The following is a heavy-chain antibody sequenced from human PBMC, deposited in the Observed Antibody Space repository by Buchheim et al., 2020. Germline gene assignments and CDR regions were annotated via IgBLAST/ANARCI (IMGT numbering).Heavy chain of an antibody. Sequence: EVQLVQSGAEVKKPGESLKISCKGSGYSFSNYYIGWVRQMPGKGLEWMAIIYPRDSDTRYSPSFQGQVTISADKSIRTAYLQWSSLKASDTAIYYCVRGLGDCSSTSCRIFDSWGQGSL. CDR3: VRGLGDCSSTSCRIFDS. J-gene: IGHJ4*02. CDR1: GYSFSNYY. CDR2: IYPRDSDT. D-gene: IGHD2-2*01. V-gene: IGHV5-51*01.